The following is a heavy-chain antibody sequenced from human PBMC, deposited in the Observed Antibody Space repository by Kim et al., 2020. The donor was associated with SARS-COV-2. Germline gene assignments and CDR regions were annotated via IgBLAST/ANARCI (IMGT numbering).Heavy chain of an antibody. Sequence: SETLSLTCTVSGGSISNNDCYWGWIRQSPGKGLEWIATIHYTGNTYYNPSLKSRVTISVDASKNQFSLQPNSVTAADTAVYHCAITNWNIPTPLADWGQG. CDR2: IHYTGNT. CDR1: GGSISNNDCY. V-gene: IGHV4-39*01. J-gene: IGHJ1*01. CDR3: AITNWNIPTPLAD. D-gene: IGHD1-1*01.